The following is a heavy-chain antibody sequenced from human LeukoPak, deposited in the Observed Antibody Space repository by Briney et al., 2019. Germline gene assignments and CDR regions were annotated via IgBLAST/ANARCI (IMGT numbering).Heavy chain of an antibody. CDR3: ASVSRGYSYDNYFDY. J-gene: IGHJ4*02. CDR2: IIPIFGTA. CDR1: GGTFSSYA. V-gene: IGHV1-69*06. D-gene: IGHD5-18*01. Sequence: ASVKVSCKASGGTFSSYAISWVRQAPGQGLEWMGGIIPIFGTANYAQKFQGRVTITADKSTSTAYMELSSLRSEDTAVYYGASVSRGYSYDNYFDYWGQGTLVTVSS.